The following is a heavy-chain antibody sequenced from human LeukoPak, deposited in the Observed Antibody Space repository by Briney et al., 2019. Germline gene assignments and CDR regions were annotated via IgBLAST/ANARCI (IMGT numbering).Heavy chain of an antibody. J-gene: IGHJ4*02. Sequence: SETLSHTCAVYGGSFSGYYWSWIRQPPGKGLEWIGEINHSGSTNYNPSLKSRVTISVDTSKNQFSLKLSSVTAADTAVYYCARAASTGTTVSYDPFDYWGQGTLVTVSS. V-gene: IGHV4-34*01. CDR2: INHSGST. CDR3: ARAASTGTTVSYDPFDY. D-gene: IGHD1-7*01. CDR1: GGSFSGYY.